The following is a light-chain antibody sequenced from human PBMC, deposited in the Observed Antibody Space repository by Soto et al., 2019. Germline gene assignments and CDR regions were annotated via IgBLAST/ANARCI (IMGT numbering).Light chain of an antibody. J-gene: IGLJ2*01. CDR2: EVS. Sequence: QSALTQPASVSGSPGQSITISCTGTSSDVGGYNYVSWYQQHPGKAPKLLIFEVSARPAEVSNRFSASKSGNTASLTISGLQAEDEAYYYCTSYPSSDTRVFGGGTQLTVL. V-gene: IGLV2-14*01. CDR1: SSDVGGYNY. CDR3: TSYPSSDTRV.